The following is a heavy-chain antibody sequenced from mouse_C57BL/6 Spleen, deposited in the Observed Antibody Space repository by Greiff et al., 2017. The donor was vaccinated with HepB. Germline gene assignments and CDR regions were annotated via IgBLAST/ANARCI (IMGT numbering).Heavy chain of an antibody. D-gene: IGHD2-3*01. CDR3: AMGIYDDYYGDFDY. CDR1: GYSFTDYN. V-gene: IGHV1-39*01. Sequence: EVQLQESGPELVKPGASVKISCKASGYSFTDYNMNWVKQSNGKSLEWIGVINPNYGTTSYNQKFKGKATLTVDQSSSTAYMQLNSLTSEDSAVYYCAMGIYDDYYGDFDYWGQGTTLTVSS. J-gene: IGHJ2*01. CDR2: INPNYGTT.